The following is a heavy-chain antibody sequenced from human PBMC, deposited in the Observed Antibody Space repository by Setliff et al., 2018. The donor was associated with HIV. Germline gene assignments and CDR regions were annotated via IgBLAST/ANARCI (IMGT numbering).Heavy chain of an antibody. V-gene: IGHV4-61*09. CDR2: ISTSGRT. D-gene: IGHD3-9*01. Sequence: SETLSLTCTVSGGSISSGNYYWSWIRQPAGKGLEWIGHISTSGRTNYNPSLMSRLTISVGTSKNQFSLKLSSVTAADTAVYYCASYDILTGYYGHYFDYWGQGTLVTVSS. CDR3: ASYDILTGYYGHYFDY. CDR1: GGSISSGNYY. J-gene: IGHJ4*02.